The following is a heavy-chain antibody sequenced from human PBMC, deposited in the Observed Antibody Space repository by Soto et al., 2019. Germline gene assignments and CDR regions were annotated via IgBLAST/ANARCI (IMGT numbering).Heavy chain of an antibody. CDR3: AHSRPTDYGDFPSRYYFDY. CDR1: GFSLSTSGVG. D-gene: IGHD4-17*01. J-gene: IGHJ4*02. CDR2: IYWDDDK. V-gene: IGHV2-5*02. Sequence: QITLKESGPTLVKPTQTLTLTCTFSGFSLSTSGVGVGWIRQPPGKALERLALIYWDDDKRYSPSLKSRLTITKDTSKNQVVLTMTNMDPLDTATYYCAHSRPTDYGDFPSRYYFDYWGQGTLVTVSS.